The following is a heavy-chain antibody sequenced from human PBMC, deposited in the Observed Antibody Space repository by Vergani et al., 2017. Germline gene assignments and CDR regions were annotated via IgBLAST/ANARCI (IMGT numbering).Heavy chain of an antibody. CDR1: GYTFTGYY. CDR2: INPNSGGT. Sequence: QVQLVQSGAEVKKPGASVKVSCKASGYTFTGYYMHWVRQAPGQGLEWMGWINPNSGGTNYAQKFQGWVTMTRDTSISTAYMELSRLRSDDTAVYYCATYIVVVPAALHNWFDPWGQGTLVTVSS. J-gene: IGHJ5*02. V-gene: IGHV1-2*04. CDR3: ATYIVVVPAALHNWFDP. D-gene: IGHD2-2*01.